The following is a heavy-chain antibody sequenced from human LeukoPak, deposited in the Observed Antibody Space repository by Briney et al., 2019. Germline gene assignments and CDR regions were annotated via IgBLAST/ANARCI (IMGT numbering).Heavy chain of an antibody. Sequence: GGSLRLSCAASGFSFSSYAMSWVRQALGKGLEWISGISGSGASTYYADSVKGRFTISRDDSRNTLYLQMNSLRGDDTAVYYCAKDVGKWESLHFFDYWGQGTLDTVSS. CDR3: AKDVGKWESLHFFDY. V-gene: IGHV3-23*01. J-gene: IGHJ4*02. CDR2: ISGSGAST. CDR1: GFSFSSYA. D-gene: IGHD1-26*01.